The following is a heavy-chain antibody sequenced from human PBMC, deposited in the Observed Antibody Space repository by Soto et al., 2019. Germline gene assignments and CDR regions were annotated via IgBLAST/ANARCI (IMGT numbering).Heavy chain of an antibody. J-gene: IGHJ4*02. CDR3: ASHDWAKPFDY. Sequence: QLQLQESGPGLVKPSETLSLTCTVSGGSISSSSYYWGWIRQPPGKGLEWIGSIYYSGSTYYNPSPNRPVTIYVYSSKNQFPLKRSSVTAADTAVYYCASHDWAKPFDYWGQGTLVTVSS. CDR1: GGSISSSSYY. V-gene: IGHV4-39*01. CDR2: IYYSGST. D-gene: IGHD3-9*01.